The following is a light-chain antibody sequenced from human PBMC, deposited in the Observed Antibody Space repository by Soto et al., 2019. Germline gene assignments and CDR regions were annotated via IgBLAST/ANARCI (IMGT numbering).Light chain of an antibody. CDR2: LNSDGSH. CDR3: QTWGTGTRGV. J-gene: IGLJ3*02. V-gene: IGLV4-69*01. Sequence: QPVLTQSPSASASLGASVKLTCTLSSGHSSYAIAWHQQQPEKGPRYLMKLNSDGSHNKGDGIPDRFSGSSAGAERYLTISSPQSEDEADYYCQTWGTGTRGVFGGGTKLTVL. CDR1: SGHSSYA.